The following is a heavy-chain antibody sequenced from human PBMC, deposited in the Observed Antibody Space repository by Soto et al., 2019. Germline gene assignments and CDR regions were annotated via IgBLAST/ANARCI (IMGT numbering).Heavy chain of an antibody. Sequence: PSGTLSLTCTVSGDSVTRVSDYWSWIQQPPGKGLEWIGYIYYSGSADYNPSLGSRVTISIDTSKNQFSLKLTSVTAADTAVYYCARGVGFGYYYYHMDLWGQGTTVTVSS. CDR2: IYYSGSA. CDR3: ARGVGFGYYYYHMDL. J-gene: IGHJ6*02. CDR1: GDSVTRVSDY. V-gene: IGHV4-61*01. D-gene: IGHD3-10*01.